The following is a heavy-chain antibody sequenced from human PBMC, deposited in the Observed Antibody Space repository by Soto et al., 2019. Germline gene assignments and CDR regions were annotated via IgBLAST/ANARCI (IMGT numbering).Heavy chain of an antibody. CDR2: MNPNSGNT. Sequence: ASVKVSCKASGYTFTSYDINWVRQATGQGLEWMGWMNPNSGNTGYAQKFQGRVTMTRTTSINTAYMELSSLRSEDTAVYYCARGGYSGYDSSYYYYYMDVWGKGTTVTVSS. J-gene: IGHJ6*03. D-gene: IGHD5-12*01. CDR1: GYTFTSYD. CDR3: ARGGYSGYDSSYYYYYMDV. V-gene: IGHV1-8*01.